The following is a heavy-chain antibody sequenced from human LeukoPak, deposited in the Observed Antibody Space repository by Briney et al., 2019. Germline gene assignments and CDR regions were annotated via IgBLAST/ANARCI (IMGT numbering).Heavy chain of an antibody. CDR1: GGSCSGYY. Sequence: SETLPLTCAVYGGSCSGYYWSWIRQPPGKGLEWIGEINHSGSTNYNPSLKSRITISVDTSKNQFSLKLSSVTAADTAVYYCARRGCSSTSCSIPRPAPFDYWGQGTLVTVSS. CDR3: ARRGCSSTSCSIPRPAPFDY. J-gene: IGHJ4*02. CDR2: INHSGST. V-gene: IGHV4-34*01. D-gene: IGHD2-2*01.